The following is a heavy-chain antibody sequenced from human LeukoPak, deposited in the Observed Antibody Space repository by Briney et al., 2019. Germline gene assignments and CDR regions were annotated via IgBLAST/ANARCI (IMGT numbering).Heavy chain of an antibody. CDR1: GGSVNSGSYY. V-gene: IGHV4-61*01. Sequence: SETLSLTCTVSGGSVNSGSYYWSWIRQPPGKGLEWIGYIYYTGTTNCNPSLKSRVTISVDTSKSQFSLKMSSVTAADTAVYYCASVYDYVQSWGQGTLVTVSS. CDR2: IYYTGTT. J-gene: IGHJ4*02. D-gene: IGHD3-16*01. CDR3: ASVYDYVQS.